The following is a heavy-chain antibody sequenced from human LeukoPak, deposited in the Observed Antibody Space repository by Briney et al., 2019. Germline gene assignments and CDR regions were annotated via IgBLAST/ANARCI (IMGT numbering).Heavy chain of an antibody. J-gene: IGHJ4*02. Sequence: PGGSLRLSCAASGFTFSSYAMSWVRQAPGKGLEWVSTINGGGVNTHYADSVRGRFTISRDNSKNTLFLQMTSLRDEDTAIYYCAKDVYDTSGYYGRMSDHWGRGTLVTVSS. CDR1: GFTFSSYA. CDR2: INGGGVNT. CDR3: AKDVYDTSGYYGRMSDH. D-gene: IGHD3-22*01. V-gene: IGHV3-23*01.